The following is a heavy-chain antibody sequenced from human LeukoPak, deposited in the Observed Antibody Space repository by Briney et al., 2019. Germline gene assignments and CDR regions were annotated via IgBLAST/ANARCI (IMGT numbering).Heavy chain of an antibody. V-gene: IGHV3-9*01. CDR2: ISWNSGSI. Sequence: GGSLRLSCAASGFTFDDYAMHWVRQAPGKGLEWVSGISWNSGSIGYADSVKGRFTISRDNAKNSLYLQMNSLRAEDTAVYYCARDLRTAAGTLLDSWGQGTRVTVSP. CDR3: ARDLRTAAGTLLDS. J-gene: IGHJ4*02. CDR1: GFTFDDYA. D-gene: IGHD6-13*01.